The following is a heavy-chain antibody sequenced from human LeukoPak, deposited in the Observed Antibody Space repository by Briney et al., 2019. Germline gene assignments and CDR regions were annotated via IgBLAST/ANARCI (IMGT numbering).Heavy chain of an antibody. Sequence: GGSLRLSCAASGFTFDDYAMHWVRQAPGNGLEWVSGISWNSGSIGYADSVKGRLTISRDNSKNTLYLQMNSLRAEDTAVYYCAREDDFQGAFDIWGQGTMVTVSS. CDR2: ISWNSGSI. CDR1: GFTFDDYA. J-gene: IGHJ3*02. V-gene: IGHV3-9*01. CDR3: AREDDFQGAFDI. D-gene: IGHD3-3*01.